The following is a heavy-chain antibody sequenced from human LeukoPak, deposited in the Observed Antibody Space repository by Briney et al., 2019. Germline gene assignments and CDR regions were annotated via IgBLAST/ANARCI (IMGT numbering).Heavy chain of an antibody. CDR2: ISAYNGNT. Sequence: ASVKVSCKASGGTFSSYAISWVRQAPGQGLEWMGWISAYNGNTNYAQKLQGRVTMTTDTSTSTAYMELRSLRSDDTAVYYCARPTGPQMNDYSNYGREFDYWGQGTLVTVSS. J-gene: IGHJ4*02. D-gene: IGHD4-11*01. V-gene: IGHV1-18*01. CDR1: GGTFSSYA. CDR3: ARPTGPQMNDYSNYGREFDY.